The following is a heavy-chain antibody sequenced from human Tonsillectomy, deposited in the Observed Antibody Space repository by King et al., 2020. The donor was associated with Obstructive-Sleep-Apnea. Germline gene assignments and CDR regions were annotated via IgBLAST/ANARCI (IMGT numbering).Heavy chain of an antibody. CDR1: GFTFSSYA. Sequence: VQLVESGGGLVQPGGSLRLSCAASGFTFSSYAMSWVRQAPGKGLEWVSAISGSGGSTYYADSVKGRFTISRDNSKKTLYLQMNRLKDEDTAVYYCANSGLGVVVAAHVEYYYGMDVWGQGTTVTVSS. D-gene: IGHD2-15*01. CDR2: ISGSGGST. V-gene: IGHV3-23*04. CDR3: ANSGLGVVVAAHVEYYYGMDV. J-gene: IGHJ6*02.